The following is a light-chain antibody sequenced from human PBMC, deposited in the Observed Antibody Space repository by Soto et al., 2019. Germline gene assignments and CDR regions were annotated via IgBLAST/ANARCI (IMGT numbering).Light chain of an antibody. Sequence: EIVLTQSPGTLSLSPGERATLSCRASQSVSSSSLAWYQQRPGQAPRLLIYGASIRATDIPDRFSGSGSGTDFTLTISRLEPEDFAVYYCQQHSSWPLTFGGGTKVDI. CDR2: GAS. J-gene: IGKJ4*01. CDR3: QQHSSWPLT. CDR1: QSVSSSS. V-gene: IGKV3-20*01.